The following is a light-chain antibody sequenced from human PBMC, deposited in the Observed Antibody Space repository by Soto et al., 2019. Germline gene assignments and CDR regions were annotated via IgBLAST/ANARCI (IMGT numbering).Light chain of an antibody. Sequence: EMVLTQNPATLSVWAGEKVSVSCGASQSVDINLAWYQQKPGQAPRLVIYGASTRATDMPGTFSGSGSGTEFTLTISSLQSEDFGVYYCQQYKNWPRTFGQGTKVDI. J-gene: IGKJ1*01. CDR1: QSVDIN. CDR3: QQYKNWPRT. CDR2: GAS. V-gene: IGKV3-15*01.